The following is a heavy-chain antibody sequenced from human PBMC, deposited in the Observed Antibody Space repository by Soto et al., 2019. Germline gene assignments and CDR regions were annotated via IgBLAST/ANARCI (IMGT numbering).Heavy chain of an antibody. Sequence: GASVKVSCKASGFTFSSSGIHWVRQARGQRLEWIGWIVVGSGNTNYAQKFQERVTITRDVSTNTAYMELTSLRSEDTAVYYCAADLAPTVPYKWFEPWCHGTLVTVS. CDR2: IVVGSGNT. CDR3: AADLAPTVPYKWFEP. CDR1: GFTFSSSG. J-gene: IGHJ5*02. D-gene: IGHD1-1*01. V-gene: IGHV1-58*02.